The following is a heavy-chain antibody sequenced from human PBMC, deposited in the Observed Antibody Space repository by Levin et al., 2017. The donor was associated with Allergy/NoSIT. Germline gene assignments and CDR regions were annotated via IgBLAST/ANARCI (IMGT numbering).Heavy chain of an antibody. V-gene: IGHV3-30*04. CDR3: ANLRITMIVVATPLDV. CDR1: GFTFSSYA. J-gene: IGHJ6*02. Sequence: GESLKISCAASGFTFSSYAMHWVRQAPGKGLEWVAVISYDGSNKYYADSVKGRFTISRDNSKNTLYLQMNSLRAEDTAVYYCANLRITMIVVATPLDVWGQGTTVTVSS. D-gene: IGHD3-22*01. CDR2: ISYDGSNK.